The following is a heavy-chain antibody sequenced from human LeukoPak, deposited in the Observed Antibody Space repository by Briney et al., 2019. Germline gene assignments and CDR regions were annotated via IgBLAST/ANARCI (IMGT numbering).Heavy chain of an antibody. Sequence: NPSETLSLTCTVSGGSISSSSYYWGWIRQPPGKGLEWIGSIYYTGNTYYNPSLKSRVTISVDTSKNQFSLRLSSVTAADTAVYYCARRMGFSGGDYWGQGTLVTVSS. CDR3: ARRMGFSGGDY. D-gene: IGHD2-8*01. V-gene: IGHV4-39*01. CDR2: IYYTGNT. CDR1: GGSISSSSYY. J-gene: IGHJ4*02.